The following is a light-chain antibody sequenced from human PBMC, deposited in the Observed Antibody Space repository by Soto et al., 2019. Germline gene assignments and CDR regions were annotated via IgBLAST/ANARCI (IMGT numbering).Light chain of an antibody. CDR1: SSDVGGYNY. CDR2: EVS. CDR3: SSYTSSSTSV. Sequence: QSALTQPASVSGSPGQSITISCTGTSSDVGGYNYVSWYQQHPGKAPKLMIYEVSNRPSGVSNRFSASKSGNTASLTISGPQAEEEADYYCSSYTSSSTSVFGGGTKLTVL. J-gene: IGLJ2*01. V-gene: IGLV2-14*01.